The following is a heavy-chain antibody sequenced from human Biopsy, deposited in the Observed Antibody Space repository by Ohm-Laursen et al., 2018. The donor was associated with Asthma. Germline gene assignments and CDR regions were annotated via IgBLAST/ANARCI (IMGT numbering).Heavy chain of an antibody. D-gene: IGHD6-13*01. CDR3: VRGSSSWHHGPFHYYYGLDV. Sequence: SQTLSLTCAVYGGSFSNYYRTWIRQPPGKGLEWIGEINHRGSTNYNPSLKSRVTLSVDTSKNQFSVKLRSVTAADTAVYYCVRGSSSWHHGPFHYYYGLDVWGQGTTATVSS. CDR1: GGSFSNYY. V-gene: IGHV4-34*01. CDR2: INHRGST. J-gene: IGHJ6*02.